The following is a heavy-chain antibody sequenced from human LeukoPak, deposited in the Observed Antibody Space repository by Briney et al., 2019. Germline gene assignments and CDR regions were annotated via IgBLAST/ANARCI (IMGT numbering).Heavy chain of an antibody. CDR3: ARLRPPLYYYDSSGTLDYFDY. CDR2: IYPGDSDT. D-gene: IGHD3-22*01. CDR1: GYSFTSYW. V-gene: IGHV5-51*01. Sequence: GESLKISCKGSGYSFTSYWIGWVRQMPGKGLEWMGIIYPGDSDTRYSPSFQGQVTISADKSISTAYLQWSSLKASDTAMYYCARLRPPLYYYDSSGTLDYFDYWGQGTLVTVSS. J-gene: IGHJ4*02.